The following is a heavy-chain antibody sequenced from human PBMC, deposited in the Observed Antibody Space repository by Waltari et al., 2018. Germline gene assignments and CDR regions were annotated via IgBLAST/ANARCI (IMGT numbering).Heavy chain of an antibody. Sequence: QVQLQESGPGLVKPSETLSLTCAVSGYSISSGYYWGWIRQPPGKGLEWIGSIYHSGSTYYNPSLKSRVTIAVDTSKNQFSLKLSSVTAADTAVYYCARASGGYQSIAARPGAFDIWGQGTMVTVSS. CDR1: GYSISSGYY. D-gene: IGHD6-6*01. J-gene: IGHJ3*02. CDR3: ARASGGYQSIAARPGAFDI. V-gene: IGHV4-38-2*01. CDR2: IYHSGST.